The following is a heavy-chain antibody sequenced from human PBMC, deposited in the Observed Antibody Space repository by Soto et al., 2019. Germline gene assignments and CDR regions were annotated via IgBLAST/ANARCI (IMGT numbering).Heavy chain of an antibody. CDR1: GYTFTSYG. CDR3: AASYGSGYRAFDF. D-gene: IGHD3-10*01. CDR2: ISAYNGNT. Sequence: ASVKVSCKASGYTFTSYGISWVRQAPGQGLEWMGWISAYNGNTNYAQKLQGRVTMTTDTSTSTAYMELSSLRSEDMAMYYCAASYGSGYRAFDFWGQGALVTVSS. J-gene: IGHJ4*02. V-gene: IGHV1-18*03.